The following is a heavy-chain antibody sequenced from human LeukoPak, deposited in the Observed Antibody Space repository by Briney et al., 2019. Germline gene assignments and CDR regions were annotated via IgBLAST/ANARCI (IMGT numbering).Heavy chain of an antibody. CDR1: GGSISSYY. CDR2: IHYSGST. V-gene: IGHV4-59*01. Sequence: SETLSLTCTVSGGSISSYYWSWIRQPPGKGLEWIGYIHYSGSTNYNPSLKSRVTISVDTSKNQFSLKLSSVTAADTAVYFCARGIKGCSGGRCNSIDLWGQGALLTVSS. J-gene: IGHJ5*02. D-gene: IGHD2-15*01. CDR3: ARGIKGCSGGRCNSIDL.